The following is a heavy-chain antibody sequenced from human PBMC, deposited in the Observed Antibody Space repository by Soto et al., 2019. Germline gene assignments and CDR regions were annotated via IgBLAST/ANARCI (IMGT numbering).Heavy chain of an antibody. D-gene: IGHD3-16*01. CDR3: ARATWAYDFVWGRYFDS. V-gene: IGHV3-7*01. CDR2: IKEDGTEK. CDR1: EFTFSNYA. J-gene: IGHJ4*02. Sequence: GGSLRLSCAASEFTFSNYAMSWVRQAPGKGLEWVANIKEDGTEKYYVGSVKGRFTISRDNAKNSLFLQMSSLRAEDTAVYYCARATWAYDFVWGRYFDSWGQGFLVTVSS.